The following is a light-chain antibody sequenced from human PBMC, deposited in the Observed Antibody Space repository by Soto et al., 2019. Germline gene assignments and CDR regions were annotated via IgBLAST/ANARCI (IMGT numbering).Light chain of an antibody. CDR3: SSYTSDNTLV. V-gene: IGLV2-14*01. Sequence: QSALTQPASVSGSPGQSIAISCTGTSTDVGGYKYVSWYQQHPGKAPRLIIYEVGSRPSGVSDRFSGAKSGNTAFLTISGLQAEDEADYYCSSYTSDNTLVFGGGTKVTVL. CDR2: EVG. J-gene: IGLJ3*02. CDR1: STDVGGYKY.